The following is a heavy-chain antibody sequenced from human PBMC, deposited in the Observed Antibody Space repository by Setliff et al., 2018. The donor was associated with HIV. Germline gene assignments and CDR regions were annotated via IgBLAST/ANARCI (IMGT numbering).Heavy chain of an antibody. Sequence: GGSLRLSCTASGFAFGDYAMSWVRQAPGKGLEWVSAISGSGGSTFYADSMKGRFTVSRDNSKNTLYLQMNSLRPEDTAVYYCAALGSHYYGSGTYFPGYWGQGTLVTAPQ. J-gene: IGHJ4*02. CDR1: GFAFGDYA. CDR3: AALGSHYYGSGTYFPGY. D-gene: IGHD3-10*01. V-gene: IGHV3-23*01. CDR2: ISGSGGST.